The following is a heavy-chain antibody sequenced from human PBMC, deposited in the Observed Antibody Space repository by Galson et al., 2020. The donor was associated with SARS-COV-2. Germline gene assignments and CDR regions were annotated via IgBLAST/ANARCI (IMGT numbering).Heavy chain of an antibody. Sequence: TWVRQAPGQGLEWVSAINGASNSIYYADSVKGRFTISRDNSKSTLYLQMNSLRAEDAAIYYCAKASRTSWGFFDLWGPGTLVTVSS. CDR2: INGASNSI. J-gene: IGHJ4*02. D-gene: IGHD3-16*01. V-gene: IGHV3-23*01. CDR3: AKASRTSWGFFDL.